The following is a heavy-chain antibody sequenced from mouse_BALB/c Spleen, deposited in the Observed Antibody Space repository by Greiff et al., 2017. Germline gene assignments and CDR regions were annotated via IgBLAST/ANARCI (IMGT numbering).Heavy chain of an antibody. CDR3: ARRYRYDEYYYAMDY. D-gene: IGHD2-14*01. CDR2: ISNGGGST. CDR1: GFTFSSYT. J-gene: IGHJ4*01. V-gene: IGHV5-12-2*01. Sequence: EVKLMESGGGLVQPGGSLKLSCAASGFTFSSYTMSWVRQTPEKRLEWVAYISNGGGSTYYPDTVKGRFTISRDNAKNTLYLQMSSLKSEDTAMYYCARRYRYDEYYYAMDYWGQGTSVTVSS.